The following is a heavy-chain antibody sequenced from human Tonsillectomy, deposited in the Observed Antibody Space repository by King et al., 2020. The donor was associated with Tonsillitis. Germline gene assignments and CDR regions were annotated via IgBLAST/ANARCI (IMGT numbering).Heavy chain of an antibody. Sequence: VQLVESGGGVVQPGRSLRLSCAASGFTFSNYGMHWVRQAPGKGLEWVAIRSYHGNNKYYAESVKGRFTISRDNSKNTLYLQMNSLRVDDTAVYYCAKDPIAAADTTADLDYWGQGTLVTVSS. CDR1: GFTFSNYG. CDR2: RSYHGNNK. CDR3: AKDPIAAADTTADLDY. J-gene: IGHJ4*02. V-gene: IGHV3-30*06. D-gene: IGHD6-13*01.